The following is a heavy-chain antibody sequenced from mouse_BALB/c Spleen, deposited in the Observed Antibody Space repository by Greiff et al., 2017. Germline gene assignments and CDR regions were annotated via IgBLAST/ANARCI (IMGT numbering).Heavy chain of an antibody. D-gene: IGHD1-1*01. V-gene: IGHV5-6-4*01. CDR2: ISSGGSYT. CDR3: TRDHYYGSSWYFDV. Sequence: EVKLVESGGGLVKPGGSLKLSCAASGFTFSSYTMSWVRQTPEKRLEWVATISSGGSYTYYPDSVKGRFTISRDNAKNTLYLQMSSLKSEDTAMYYCTRDHYYGSSWYFDVWGAGTTVTVSS. CDR1: GFTFSSYT. J-gene: IGHJ1*01.